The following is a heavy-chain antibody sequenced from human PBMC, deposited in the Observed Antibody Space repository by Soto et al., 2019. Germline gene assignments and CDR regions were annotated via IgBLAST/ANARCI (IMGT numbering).Heavy chain of an antibody. J-gene: IGHJ4*02. CDR3: AREDPGVAGFDF. V-gene: IGHV1-46*01. Sequence: QEQLVQSGTEVKKPGASVRLSCKASGFSFTTYHMHWVRQAPGHGLEWMGVIRPSGDSTRYIEKFQGRVTMTRDTSTSTLYMDLSNLKSEDTAVYFCAREDPGVAGFDFWGQGTLVTVSS. CDR1: GFSFTTYH. CDR2: IRPSGDST.